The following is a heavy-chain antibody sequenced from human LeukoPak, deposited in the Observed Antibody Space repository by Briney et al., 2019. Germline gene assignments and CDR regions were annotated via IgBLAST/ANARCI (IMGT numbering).Heavy chain of an antibody. CDR1: RFSFSNYG. Sequence: GGSLRLSCSATRFSFSNYGMHWVRQAPGKGLEYDSAISNNGRTTYYADSVKGRFTISRDNSKKTLYLQMSSLGPEDTAVYYCVKGWTYYYDSSGYPFDFWGQGTLVTVSS. CDR3: VKGWTYYYDSSGYPFDF. V-gene: IGHV3-64D*06. D-gene: IGHD3-22*01. CDR2: ISNNGRTT. J-gene: IGHJ4*02.